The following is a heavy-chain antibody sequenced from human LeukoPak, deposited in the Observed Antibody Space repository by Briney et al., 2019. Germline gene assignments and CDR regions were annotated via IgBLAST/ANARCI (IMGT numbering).Heavy chain of an antibody. CDR2: IYHSGST. CDR1: GYSISSGYY. CDR3: ARSLRYMDV. V-gene: IGHV4-38-2*01. Sequence: SETLSLTCAVSGYSISSGYYWGWIRQPPGKGLEWIGSIYHSGSTYYNPSLKSRVTISVDTSKNQFSLKLSSVTAADTAVYYCARSLRYMDVWGKGTTVTVSS. J-gene: IGHJ6*03.